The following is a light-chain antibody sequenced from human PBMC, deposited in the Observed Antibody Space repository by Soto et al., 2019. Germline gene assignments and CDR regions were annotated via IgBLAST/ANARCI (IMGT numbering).Light chain of an antibody. J-gene: IGKJ1*01. V-gene: IGKV1-5*01. CDR3: QQQWT. CDR1: QSISSW. Sequence: DIQMTQSPSTLSASVGDRVTITCRASQSISSWLAWYQQKPGKAAKLLIYDASSLESGVPSRFSGSGSGTEFTLTISSLHPDDFATYYCQQQWTFGQGTKVEIK. CDR2: DAS.